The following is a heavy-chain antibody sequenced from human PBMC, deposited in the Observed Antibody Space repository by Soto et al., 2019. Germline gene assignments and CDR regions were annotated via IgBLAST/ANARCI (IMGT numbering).Heavy chain of an antibody. D-gene: IGHD4-17*01. CDR3: ARHGFYGDYSSNYFDP. Sequence: LQISCKGSGYSFTNYWIAWMRQMPGEGLEYMGIIYPSDSTARYSPSFQGQVTFSVDKSISTAYLQWNSLKASDTAMYYCARHGFYGDYSSNYFDPWGQGTLVTVSS. CDR2: IYPSDSTA. V-gene: IGHV5-51*01. CDR1: GYSFTNYW. J-gene: IGHJ5*02.